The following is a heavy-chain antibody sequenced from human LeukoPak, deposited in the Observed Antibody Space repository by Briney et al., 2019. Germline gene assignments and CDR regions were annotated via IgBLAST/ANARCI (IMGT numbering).Heavy chain of an antibody. V-gene: IGHV3-23*01. CDR2: ISGSGGST. CDR1: GFTFSSYA. D-gene: IGHD3-3*01. J-gene: IGHJ6*02. CDR3: AKSVAIYFYYGLDV. Sequence: GGSLRLSCEASGFTFSSYAMSWVRQTPGKGLEGVSAISGSGGSTYYADSVKGRFTISRDNSKNTLFLQMNSLRVEDTAPYYCAKSVAIYFYYGLDVWGQGTTVTVSS.